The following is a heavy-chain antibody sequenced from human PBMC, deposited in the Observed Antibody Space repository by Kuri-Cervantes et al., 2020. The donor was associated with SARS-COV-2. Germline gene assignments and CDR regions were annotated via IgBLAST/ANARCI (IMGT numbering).Heavy chain of an antibody. CDR3: ATEIYSDLGTDPFDV. CDR2: ISYDGSNK. V-gene: IGHV3-30*03. CDR1: GFTFSSYG. D-gene: IGHD4-17*01. J-gene: IGHJ3*01. Sequence: LSLTCAASGFTFSSYGMHWVRQAPGKGLEWVAVISYDGSNKYYADSVKGRFTVSRDMSQNTIFLQMTSLRTEDTAMYYCATEIYSDLGTDPFDVWGQGTLVTVSS.